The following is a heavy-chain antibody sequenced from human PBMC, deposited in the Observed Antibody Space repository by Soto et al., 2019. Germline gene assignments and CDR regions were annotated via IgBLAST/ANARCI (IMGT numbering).Heavy chain of an antibody. Sequence: ASVKVSCKASGYTFTSYAMHWVRQAPGQRLEWMGWINAGNGNTKYSQKFQGRVTITRDTSASTAYMELSSLRSEDTAVYYCARSGQRWLQSKPNWFDPWGQGTLVTVS. J-gene: IGHJ5*02. CDR3: ARSGQRWLQSKPNWFDP. CDR2: INAGNGNT. D-gene: IGHD5-12*01. V-gene: IGHV1-3*01. CDR1: GYTFTSYA.